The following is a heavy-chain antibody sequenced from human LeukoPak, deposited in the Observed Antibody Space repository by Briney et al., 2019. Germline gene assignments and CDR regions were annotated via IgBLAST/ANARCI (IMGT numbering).Heavy chain of an antibody. CDR3: ARDKYRIAARNFDY. CDR2: ITKSGDST. Sequence: GGSLRLSCAASGFTFSAFGMNWVRQAPGKGLEWVSTITKSGDSTYYVDSVKGRFTISRDNSKNTLYLQMNSLRAEDTAVYYCARDKYRIAARNFDYWGQGTLVTVSS. D-gene: IGHD6-6*01. CDR1: GFTFSAFG. J-gene: IGHJ4*02. V-gene: IGHV3-23*01.